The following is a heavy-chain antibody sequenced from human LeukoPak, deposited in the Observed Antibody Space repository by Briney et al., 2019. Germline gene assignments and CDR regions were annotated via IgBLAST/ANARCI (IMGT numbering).Heavy chain of an antibody. V-gene: IGHV4-38-2*02. D-gene: IGHD4-17*01. CDR1: GYSISSGNF. Sequence: SETLSLTCTVSGYSISSGNFWGWIRPPPGKGPEWIGSIYHSGSTYYSPSLKSRVTISVDTSRNQFSLNLSSVTAADTAVYYCAREPDGDHLDYWGQGTLVIVSS. CDR3: AREPDGDHLDY. J-gene: IGHJ4*02. CDR2: IYHSGST.